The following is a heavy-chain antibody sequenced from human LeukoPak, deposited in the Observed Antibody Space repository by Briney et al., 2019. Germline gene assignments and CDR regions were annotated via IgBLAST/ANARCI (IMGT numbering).Heavy chain of an antibody. J-gene: IGHJ4*02. D-gene: IGHD6-19*01. Sequence: SETLSLTCTVSGGSISSGGYYWSWIRQHPGKGLEWIGYIYYSGSTYYNPSLKSRVTISVDTSKNQFSLKRSSVTAADTAVYYCARGRYPQPGIAVAGTLLDWGQGTLVTVSS. CDR2: IYYSGST. V-gene: IGHV4-31*03. CDR3: ARGRYPQPGIAVAGTLLD. CDR1: GGSISSGGYY.